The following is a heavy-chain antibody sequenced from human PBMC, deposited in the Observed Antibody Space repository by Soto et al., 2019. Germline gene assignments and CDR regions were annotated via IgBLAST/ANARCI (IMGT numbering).Heavy chain of an antibody. CDR1: GYTFTSYG. J-gene: IGHJ4*02. Sequence: ASVKVCCKASGYTFTSYGMHWVRQAPGQRLEWMGWINAGNGNTKYSQKFQGRVTITRDTSASTAYMELSSLRSEDTAVYYCARTSGYYFYYYWGQGTLVTVSS. V-gene: IGHV1-3*01. D-gene: IGHD3-22*01. CDR3: ARTSGYYFYYY. CDR2: INAGNGNT.